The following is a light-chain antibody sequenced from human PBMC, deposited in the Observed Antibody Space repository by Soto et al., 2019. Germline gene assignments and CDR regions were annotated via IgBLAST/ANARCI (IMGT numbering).Light chain of an antibody. CDR3: QLYNSYSEA. V-gene: IGKV1-5*03. CDR2: KAS. Sequence: DIPMNQSPSALSGSVGDRDTIPCRASQTISSWLAWYQQKPGKAPKLLIYKASTLKSGVPSRFSGSGSGTEFTLTISSLQPDDFATYYCQLYNSYSEAFGQGTKVDIK. CDR1: QTISSW. J-gene: IGKJ1*01.